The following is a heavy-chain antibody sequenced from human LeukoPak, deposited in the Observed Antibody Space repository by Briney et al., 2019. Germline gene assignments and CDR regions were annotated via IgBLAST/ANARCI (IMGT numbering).Heavy chain of an antibody. Sequence: GGSLRLSCAASGFTFSSYSINWVRQAPGKGLEWVSSISRSGRYIYYADSVKGRFTIARDNAKNSLYLQMNSLRAEDTAVYYCARNISTEYDDYELFDPWGQGALVTVSS. CDR1: GFTFSSYS. D-gene: IGHD4-17*01. J-gene: IGHJ5*02. V-gene: IGHV3-21*01. CDR2: ISRSGRYI. CDR3: ARNISTEYDDYELFDP.